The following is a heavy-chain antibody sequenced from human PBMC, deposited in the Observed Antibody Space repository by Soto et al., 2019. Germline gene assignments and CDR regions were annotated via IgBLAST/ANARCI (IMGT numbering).Heavy chain of an antibody. CDR2: IYYSGTT. CDR1: GDSITSNSYF. CDR3: ARHFSVDYFDD. Sequence: SETLSLTCTVSGDSITSNSYFWAWIRQPPGKGLEWIGSIYYSGTTYYNPSLKSRVTISVDRSKNHLSLKLSSVTAADTAVYYCARHFSVDYFDDWGQGALVT. J-gene: IGHJ4*02. V-gene: IGHV4-39*01.